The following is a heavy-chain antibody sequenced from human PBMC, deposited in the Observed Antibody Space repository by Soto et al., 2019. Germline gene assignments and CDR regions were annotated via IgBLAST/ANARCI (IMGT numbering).Heavy chain of an antibody. D-gene: IGHD6-25*01. CDR3: ARDHLPQRAYYGMDV. Sequence: GASVKVSCKASGYTFTSYGISWVRQAPGQGLEWMGWISAYNGNTNYAQKLQGRVTMTTDTSTSTAYMELRSLRSDDTAVYYCARDHLPQRAYYGMDVWGQGTTVTVSS. V-gene: IGHV1-18*01. CDR1: GYTFTSYG. J-gene: IGHJ6*02. CDR2: ISAYNGNT.